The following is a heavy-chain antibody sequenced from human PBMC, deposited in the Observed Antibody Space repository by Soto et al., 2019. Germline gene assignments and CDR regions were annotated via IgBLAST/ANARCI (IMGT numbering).Heavy chain of an antibody. D-gene: IGHD2-2*01. CDR1: GFTFSSYG. V-gene: IGHV3-33*01. J-gene: IGHJ6*04. CDR2: IWFDGSNK. CDR3: ARAGYCSSTSCPRAYYYGMDV. Sequence: PGGSLRLSCAASGFTFSSYGMQWVRQAPDKGLEWVAVIWFDGSNKYYADSVKGRFTISRDNSKNTLYLQMNSLRAEDTAVYYCARAGYCSSTSCPRAYYYGMDVWGKGTTVTVSS.